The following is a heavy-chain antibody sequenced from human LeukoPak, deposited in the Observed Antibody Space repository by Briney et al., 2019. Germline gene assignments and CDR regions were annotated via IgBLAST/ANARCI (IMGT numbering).Heavy chain of an antibody. J-gene: IGHJ4*02. D-gene: IGHD2-15*01. CDR1: GYSFPSYW. CDR3: ARLPGYCSGGNCYFDY. Sequence: GESLKISCKGSGYSFPSYWIGWVRQMPGKGLEWMGIIYPGDSDTRYSPSFQGQVTISADKSISTAYLQWSSLKASDTAVYYCARLPGYCSGGNCYFDYWGQGTLVTVSS. V-gene: IGHV5-51*01. CDR2: IYPGDSDT.